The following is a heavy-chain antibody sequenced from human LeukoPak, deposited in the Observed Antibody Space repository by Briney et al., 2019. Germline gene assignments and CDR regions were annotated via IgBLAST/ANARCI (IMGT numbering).Heavy chain of an antibody. J-gene: IGHJ4*02. CDR3: ASLRRRWLYHYFDY. V-gene: IGHV4-30-2*01. Sequence: SETLSLTCAVSGGSISSGGYSWSWIRQPPGKGLEWIGYIYHSGSTYYNPSLESRVTISVDRSKNQFSLKLSSVTAADTAVYYCASLRRRWLYHYFDYWGQGTLVTVSS. CDR2: IYHSGST. D-gene: IGHD3-16*02. CDR1: GGSISSGGYS.